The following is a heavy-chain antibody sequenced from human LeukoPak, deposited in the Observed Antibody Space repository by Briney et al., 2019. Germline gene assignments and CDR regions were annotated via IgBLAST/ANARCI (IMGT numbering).Heavy chain of an antibody. J-gene: IGHJ4*02. V-gene: IGHV4-59*08. CDR1: GGPISNYY. CDR3: ARSRGLAGAATVIDY. CDR2: VYNSGIT. Sequence: PSETLSLTCTVSGGPISNYYWTWIRQSPGQGLEWIGYVYNSGITDYNPSLKSRLTISVDTSKNQFSLKLSPMTAADTAVYYCARSRGLAGAATVIDYWGQGTLVTVSS. D-gene: IGHD6-25*01.